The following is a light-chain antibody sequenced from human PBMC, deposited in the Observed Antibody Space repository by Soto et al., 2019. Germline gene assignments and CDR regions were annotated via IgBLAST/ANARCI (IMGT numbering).Light chain of an antibody. CDR1: QSVTSNK. CDR3: QQYGSSPIT. J-gene: IGKJ5*01. V-gene: IGKV3-20*01. CDR2: DAS. Sequence: EIVLMPSPGNLSLYPGERATLSCRASQSVTSNKLAWYQQKPGQAPRLLIYDASGRTTGSPDRFSGSGSGADFTLTISRLEPEDFAVYYCQQYGSSPITFGQGTRLEIK.